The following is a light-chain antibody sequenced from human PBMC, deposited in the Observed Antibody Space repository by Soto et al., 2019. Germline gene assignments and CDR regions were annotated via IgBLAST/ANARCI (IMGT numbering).Light chain of an antibody. CDR3: QQYYSIPLT. CDR1: QSVLYSSNNKNY. V-gene: IGKV4-1*01. CDR2: WAS. Sequence: DIVMTQSPDSLAVSLGERATINCKSSQSVLYSSNNKNYLAWYQQKPGQPPKLLIDWASTRESGVPDRFSGSGSGTDFNLTISSLQAEDVAVYYCQQYYSIPLTFGGGTKVEIK. J-gene: IGKJ4*01.